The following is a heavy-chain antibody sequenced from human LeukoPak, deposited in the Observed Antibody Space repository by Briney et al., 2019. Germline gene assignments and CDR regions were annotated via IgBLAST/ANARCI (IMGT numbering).Heavy chain of an antibody. CDR2: IYHSGST. D-gene: IGHD3-10*01. J-gene: IGHJ5*02. CDR3: ARVLGGVWFGESINGFDP. V-gene: IGHV4-38-2*02. CDR1: GYSISSGYY. Sequence: SETLSLTCTVSGYSISSGYYWGWIRQPPGKGLEWIGSIYHSGSTYYNPSLKSRVTISVDTSKNQFSLKLSSVTAADTAVYYCARVLGGVWFGESINGFDPWGQGTLVTVSS.